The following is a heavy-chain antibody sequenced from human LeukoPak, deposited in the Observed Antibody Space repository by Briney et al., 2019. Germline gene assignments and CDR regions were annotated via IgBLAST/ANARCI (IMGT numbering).Heavy chain of an antibody. CDR2: ISAVSGST. CDR3: TKAAYGDYVNWFDP. J-gene: IGHJ5*02. V-gene: IGHV3-23*01. D-gene: IGHD4-17*01. CDR1: GFTFSRYA. Sequence: GGSLRLSCAASGFTFSRYAMSWVRQAPGKGLERVSSISAVSGSTWYQASVKGRFTISRDNSKNTLYVQMDSLRAEDTAIYYCTKAAYGDYVNWFDPWGQGTLVTVSS.